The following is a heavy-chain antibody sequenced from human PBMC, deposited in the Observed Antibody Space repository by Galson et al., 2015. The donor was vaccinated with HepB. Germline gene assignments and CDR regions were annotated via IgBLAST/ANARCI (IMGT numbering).Heavy chain of an antibody. CDR1: GFIFSDYG. Sequence: SLRLSCAASGFIFSDYGMHWVRQAPGKGLEWVAVISYDGNTKFYADSVKGRFTISRDNSKSTLYLQMDSLRAEDTAVYYCAKDLALTASYYYLGMDVWGQGTTVTVFS. D-gene: IGHD2-21*02. J-gene: IGHJ6*02. CDR2: ISYDGNTK. CDR3: AKDLALTASYYYLGMDV. V-gene: IGHV3-30*18.